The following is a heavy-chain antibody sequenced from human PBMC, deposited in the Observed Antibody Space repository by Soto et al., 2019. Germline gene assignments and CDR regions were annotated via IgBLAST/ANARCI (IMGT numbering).Heavy chain of an antibody. J-gene: IGHJ4*02. CDR2: IYYSGST. D-gene: IGHD3-16*02. CDR3: ARAQDLYDYVWGSYRYTESYFDY. CDR1: GGSISSGGYY. V-gene: IGHV4-31*03. Sequence: SETLSLTCTVSGGSISSGGYYWSWIRQHPGKGLEWIGYIYYSGSTYYNPSLKSRVTISVDTSKNQFSLKLSSVTAADTAVYYCARAQDLYDYVWGSYRYTESYFDYWGQGTLVTVSS.